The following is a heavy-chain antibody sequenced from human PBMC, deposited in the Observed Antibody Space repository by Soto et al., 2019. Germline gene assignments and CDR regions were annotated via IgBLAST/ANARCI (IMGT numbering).Heavy chain of an antibody. CDR2: IWYDGSNK. J-gene: IGHJ6*03. Sequence: GGSLRLSCAASGFTFSSYGMHWVRQAPGKGLEWVAVIWYDGSNKYYADSVKGRFTISRDNSKNTLYLQMNSLRAEDTAVYYWARAPPPHYGSGSNSYYYYMDVWGKGTTVTVSS. V-gene: IGHV3-33*01. CDR3: ARAPPPHYGSGSNSYYYYMDV. D-gene: IGHD3-10*01. CDR1: GFTFSSYG.